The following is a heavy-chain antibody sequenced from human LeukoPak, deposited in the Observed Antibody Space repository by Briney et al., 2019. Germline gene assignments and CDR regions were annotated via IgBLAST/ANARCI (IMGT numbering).Heavy chain of an antibody. J-gene: IGHJ4*02. D-gene: IGHD6-25*01. CDR1: GGSGGSISSGNYY. Sequence: PSETLSLTCTVSGGSGGSISSGNYYWSWIRQPAGKGLEWIGRIYTSGSTNYSPSLKSRVTMSVDTSKNQFSLNLSSVTAADTAVYYCARAGPSSGFDYWGQGTPVTVSS. V-gene: IGHV4-61*02. CDR2: IYTSGST. CDR3: ARAGPSSGFDY.